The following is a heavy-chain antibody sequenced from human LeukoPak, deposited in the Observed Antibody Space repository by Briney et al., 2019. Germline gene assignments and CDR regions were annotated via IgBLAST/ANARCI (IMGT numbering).Heavy chain of an antibody. CDR1: GFTFSSYS. CDR2: ISSSSSYI. V-gene: IGHV3-21*01. Sequence: PGGSLRLSCAASGFTFSSYSMNWVRQAPGKGLEWVSSISSSSSYIYYADSVKGRFTISRDNAKNSLYLQMNSLRAEDTAVYYCARPAAAGTLYWFDPWGQGALVTVSS. CDR3: ARPAAAGTLYWFDP. D-gene: IGHD6-13*01. J-gene: IGHJ5*02.